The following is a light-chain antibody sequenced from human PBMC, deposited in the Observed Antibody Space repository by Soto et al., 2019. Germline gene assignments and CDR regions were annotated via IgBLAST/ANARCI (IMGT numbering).Light chain of an antibody. CDR1: QSSSSS. CDR3: QQSYSTPRT. J-gene: IGKJ2*01. V-gene: IGKV1-39*01. CDR2: AAS. Sequence: DIQMTQSPSSLSASVGDRVTITCRASQSSSSSLNWYQQKPANAPKLLIYAASTLKSGAPSRFSGCGSGTDITLPISSLQPEDFATYYCQQSYSTPRTFGQGTKLEI.